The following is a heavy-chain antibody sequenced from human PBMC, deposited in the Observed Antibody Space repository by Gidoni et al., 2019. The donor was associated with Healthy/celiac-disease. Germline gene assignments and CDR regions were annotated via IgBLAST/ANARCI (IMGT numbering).Heavy chain of an antibody. J-gene: IGHJ4*02. Sequence: QVQLVESGGGVVQPGRSLRLSCAASGFTFSRYVMHWGRQAPGKGLEWVAVIWYDGSNKYYADSVKGRFTISRDNSKNTLYLQMNSLRAEDTAVYYCARISDEDPVAYCGGDCYPVDYWGQGTLVTVSS. D-gene: IGHD2-21*01. CDR2: IWYDGSNK. V-gene: IGHV3-33*01. CDR1: GFTFSRYV. CDR3: ARISDEDPVAYCGGDCYPVDY.